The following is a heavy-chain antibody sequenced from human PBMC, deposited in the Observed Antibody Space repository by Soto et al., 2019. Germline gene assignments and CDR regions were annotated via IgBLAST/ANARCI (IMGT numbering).Heavy chain of an antibody. D-gene: IGHD5-12*01. CDR3: AAGGGLPRYY. Sequence: QLQLQESGSGLVKPSQTLSLTSAVSGGSISSGGYSWSWIRQPPGKGLEWIGYIYHSGSTYYNPSLKSRVAISVDRSKNQVSLKLSSVTAADTAVYDCAAGGGLPRYYWGQGTLVTVSS. V-gene: IGHV4-30-2*01. CDR1: GGSISSGGYS. CDR2: IYHSGST. J-gene: IGHJ4*02.